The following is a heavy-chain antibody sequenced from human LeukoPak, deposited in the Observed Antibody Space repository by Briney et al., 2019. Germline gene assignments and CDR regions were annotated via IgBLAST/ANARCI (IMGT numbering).Heavy chain of an antibody. V-gene: IGHV3-48*03. J-gene: IGHJ4*02. CDR1: GFTFSNYE. Sequence: PGGSLRLSCAASGFTFSNYEMNWVRQAPGKGLEWISYISSSGSLIYSSDSVKGRFTISRDNAKNSLYLHMNSLRAEDTAVYYCATVTVYGVWGQGTLVTVSS. CDR2: ISSSGSLI. D-gene: IGHD2-8*01. CDR3: ATVTVYGV.